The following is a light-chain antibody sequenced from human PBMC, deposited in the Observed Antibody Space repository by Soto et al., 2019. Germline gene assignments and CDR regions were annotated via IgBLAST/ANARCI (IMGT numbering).Light chain of an antibody. Sequence: DIQMTQSPSSLSASVGDRVTITCRASQSISSYLNWYQQKPGEAPKLLIYAASSLQSGVPSRFSGSGSGTDFTLTISSLQPEDFATDDCQQSYSTPWTFGQGTRVEIK. CDR3: QQSYSTPWT. J-gene: IGKJ1*01. V-gene: IGKV1-39*01. CDR2: AAS. CDR1: QSISSY.